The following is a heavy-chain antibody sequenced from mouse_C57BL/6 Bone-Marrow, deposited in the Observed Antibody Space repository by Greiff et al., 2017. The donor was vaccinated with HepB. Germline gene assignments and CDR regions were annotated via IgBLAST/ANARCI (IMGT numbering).Heavy chain of an antibody. CDR3: ARGGCCSGRAWFAY. V-gene: IGHV1-9*01. Sequence: QVQLQQSGAELMKPGASVKLSCKATGYTFTGYWIEWVKQRPGQGLEWIGELLPGSGSTNYNEKFKGKATLSADTSSNTAYMQLSSLTTEDSAIYYCARGGCCSGRAWFAYWGQGTIVTVSA. CDR2: LLPGSGST. CDR1: GYTFTGYW. J-gene: IGHJ3*01. D-gene: IGHD1-1*01.